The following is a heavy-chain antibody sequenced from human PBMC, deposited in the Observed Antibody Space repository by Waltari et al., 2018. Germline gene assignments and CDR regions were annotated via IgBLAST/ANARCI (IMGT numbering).Heavy chain of an antibody. J-gene: IGHJ4*02. CDR3: AKDHYSGSDVASFFDY. CDR1: GFTFRRFA. V-gene: IGHV3-23*01. D-gene: IGHD3-10*01. CDR2: ISCAGDIT. Sequence: VQLLESGGGLAQPGGSLRVSCAASGFTFRRFALSWVCQAPGKGVEWGSTISCAGDITRYSDSVKGRFTISRDNSQNTLYLQINSLRAEDTAIYYCAKDHYSGSDVASFFDYWGQGALVTVSS.